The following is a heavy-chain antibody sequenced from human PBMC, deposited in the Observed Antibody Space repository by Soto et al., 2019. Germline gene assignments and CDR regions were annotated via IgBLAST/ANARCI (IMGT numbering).Heavy chain of an antibody. Sequence: QVQLVESGGGVVQPGRSLRLSCAASGFTFSSYGMHWVRQAPGKGLEWVAVIWYDGSNKYYADSVKGRFTISRANSKNAVNTQMPRLSAEESAVYYCASGRPYYDFWSDYYLLDDYYMDFWGKGTTVTVS. J-gene: IGHJ6*03. CDR1: GFTFSSYG. CDR3: ASGRPYYDFWSDYYLLDDYYMDF. CDR2: IWYDGSNK. V-gene: IGHV3-33*01. D-gene: IGHD3-3*01.